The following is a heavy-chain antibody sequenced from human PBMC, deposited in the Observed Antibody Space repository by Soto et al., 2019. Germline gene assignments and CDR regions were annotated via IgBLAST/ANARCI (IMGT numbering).Heavy chain of an antibody. J-gene: IGHJ4*02. CDR3: AGRSGSSDY. CDR1: GFTFSNYT. V-gene: IGHV3-30*04. CDR2: ISYDEIDK. D-gene: IGHD3-10*01. Sequence: GSLRLSCAASGFTFSNYTMHWVRQAPGKGLEWVALISYDEIDKYFADAVKGRFTISRDNSKNTLYLQMDSLRAEDTAVYYCAGRSGSSDYWGRGTLVTVSS.